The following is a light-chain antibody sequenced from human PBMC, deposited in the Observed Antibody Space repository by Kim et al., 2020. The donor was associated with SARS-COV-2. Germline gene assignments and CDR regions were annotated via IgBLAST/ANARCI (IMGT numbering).Light chain of an antibody. CDR2: GAS. J-gene: IGKJ5*01. CDR1: QSCRSN. Sequence: VATGERATRPCRASQSCRSNLAWYQQKPGQAPRLLIYGASTRATGIPARFSGSGSGTEFTLTISSLQSEDFAVYYCQQYNIWPITFGQGTRLEIK. CDR3: QQYNIWPIT. V-gene: IGKV3-15*01.